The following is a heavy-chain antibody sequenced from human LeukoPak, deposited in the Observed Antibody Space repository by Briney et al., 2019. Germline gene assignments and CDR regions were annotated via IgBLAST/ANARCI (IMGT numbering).Heavy chain of an antibody. CDR2: ISHDGGKK. CDR3: AKGKYSSGGVPDY. CDR1: GFTFRKYA. V-gene: IGHV3-30*04. J-gene: IGHJ4*02. Sequence: GGSLRLSCAASGFTFRKYAMHWVRQAPGKGLEWVAVISHDGGKKYYVDSVKGRFTVSRDNSKNTLYLQINSLRGEDTAVYYCAKGKYSSGGVPDYWGQGTLVTVSS. D-gene: IGHD6-19*01.